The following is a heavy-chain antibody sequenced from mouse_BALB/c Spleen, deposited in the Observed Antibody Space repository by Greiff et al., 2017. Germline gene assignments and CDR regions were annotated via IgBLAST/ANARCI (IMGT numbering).Heavy chain of an antibody. J-gene: IGHJ4*01. CDR1: GFAFSSYD. Sequence: EVQVVESGGGLVKPGGSLKLSCAASGFAFSSYDMSWVRQTPEKRLEWVAYISSGGGSTYYPDTVKGRFTISRDNAKNTLYLQMSSLKSEDTAMYYCARSTMVSGAMDYWGQGTSVTVSS. V-gene: IGHV5-12-1*01. CDR3: ARSTMVSGAMDY. D-gene: IGHD2-1*01. CDR2: ISSGGGST.